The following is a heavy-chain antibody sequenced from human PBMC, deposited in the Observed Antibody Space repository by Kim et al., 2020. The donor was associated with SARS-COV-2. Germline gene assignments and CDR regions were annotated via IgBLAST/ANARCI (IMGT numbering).Heavy chain of an antibody. J-gene: IGHJ6*02. CDR3: ARDIVVVPAAFSYGMDV. D-gene: IGHD2-2*01. Sequence: KLQGRVTMTTDTSTSTAYMELRSLRSDDTAVYYCARDIVVVPAAFSYGMDVWGQGTTVTVSS. V-gene: IGHV1-18*01.